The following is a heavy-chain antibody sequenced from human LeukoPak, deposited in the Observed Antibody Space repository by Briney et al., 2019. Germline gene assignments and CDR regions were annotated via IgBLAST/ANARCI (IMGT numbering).Heavy chain of an antibody. J-gene: IGHJ4*02. CDR1: GFTLSSYG. D-gene: IGHD6-13*01. CDR3: AKGIRSGWYYFDY. Sequence: PGGSLRLSCAASGFTLSSYGMSWVRQAPGKGLEWVSAISGRGVRTYYADSVKGRFTISSDNSKNTLYLQMNSLRGEDTAVYYCAKGIRSGWYYFDYWGQGTLVAVSS. V-gene: IGHV3-23*01. CDR2: ISGRGVRT.